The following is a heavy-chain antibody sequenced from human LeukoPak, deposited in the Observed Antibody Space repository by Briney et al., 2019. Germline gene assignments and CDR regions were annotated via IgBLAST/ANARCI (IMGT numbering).Heavy chain of an antibody. V-gene: IGHV1-8*01. D-gene: IGHD6-19*01. J-gene: IGHJ3*02. CDR2: MNPNSGNT. Sequence: ASVKVSCKASGYTFTSYDISWVRQATGQGLEWMGWMNPNSGNTGYAQKFQGRVTMTRNTSISTAYMELSSLRSEDTAVYYCARGRSLASGWYLGGRYDAFDIWGQGTMVTVSS. CDR3: ARGRSLASGWYLGGRYDAFDI. CDR1: GYTFTSYD.